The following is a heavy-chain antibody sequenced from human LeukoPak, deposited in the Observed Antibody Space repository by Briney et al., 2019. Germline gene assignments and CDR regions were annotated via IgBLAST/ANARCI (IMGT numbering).Heavy chain of an antibody. CDR3: AKDLHHYCSSTSCYLRD. Sequence: PGGSLRLSCAASGFTFSSYGMHWVRQAPGKGLEWVAVISYDGSNKYYADSVKGRFTISRDNSKNTLYLQMNSLRAEDTAVYYCAKDLHHYCSSTSCYLRDWGQGTLVTVSS. V-gene: IGHV3-30*18. J-gene: IGHJ4*02. CDR2: ISYDGSNK. D-gene: IGHD2-2*01. CDR1: GFTFSSYG.